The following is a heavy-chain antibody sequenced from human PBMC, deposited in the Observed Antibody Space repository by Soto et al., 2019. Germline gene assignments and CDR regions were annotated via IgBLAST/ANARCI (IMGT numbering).Heavy chain of an antibody. CDR1: GFTFSSYS. J-gene: IGHJ4*02. D-gene: IGHD4-17*01. CDR3: ARDRDYGDYAFDY. V-gene: IGHV3-21*01. Sequence: PGGSLRLSCAASGFTFSSYSMNWVRQAPGKGLEWVSSISSSSSYIYYADSVKGRFTISRDNAKNSLYLQVNSLRAEDTAVYYCARDRDYGDYAFDYWGQGTLVTVSS. CDR2: ISSSSSYI.